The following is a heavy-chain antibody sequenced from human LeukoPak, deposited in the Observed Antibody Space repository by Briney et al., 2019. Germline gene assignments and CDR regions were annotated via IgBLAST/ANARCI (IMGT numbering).Heavy chain of an antibody. D-gene: IGHD6-19*01. Sequence: GASVKVSCKASGHTFTGYYMHWVRQAPGQGLEWMGWINPNSGGTNYAQKFQGRVTMTRDTFISTAYMELSRPRSDDTAVYYCARQKYSSGWSGDYWGQGTLVTVSS. CDR1: GHTFTGYY. CDR2: INPNSGGT. V-gene: IGHV1-2*02. CDR3: ARQKYSSGWSGDY. J-gene: IGHJ4*02.